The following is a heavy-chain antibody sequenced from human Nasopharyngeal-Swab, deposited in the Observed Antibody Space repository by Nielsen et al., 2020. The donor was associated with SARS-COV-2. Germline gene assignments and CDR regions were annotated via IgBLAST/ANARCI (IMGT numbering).Heavy chain of an antibody. CDR2: ISYDGSNK. V-gene: IGHV3-30-3*01. Sequence: GGSLRLSCAASGFTFSSYAMHWVRQAPGKGLEWVAVISYDGSNKYYADSVKGRFTISRDNSKNTLYLQMNSLRAEDTAVYYCASAYGGNYWYFDLWGRGTLVTVSS. D-gene: IGHD4-23*01. CDR3: ASAYGGNYWYFDL. J-gene: IGHJ2*01. CDR1: GFTFSSYA.